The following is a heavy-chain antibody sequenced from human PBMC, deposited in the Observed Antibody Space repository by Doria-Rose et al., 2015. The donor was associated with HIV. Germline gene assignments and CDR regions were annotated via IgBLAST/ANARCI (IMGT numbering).Heavy chain of an antibody. CDR1: GVSLSSPGMG. CDR2: IFSDDER. J-gene: IGHJ4*02. V-gene: IGHV2-26*01. D-gene: IGHD6-13*01. CDR3: ARIKSSRWYHKYYFDF. Sequence: QESGPVLVEPTETLTLTCTVSGVSLSSPGMGVSWIRQPPGKALEWLAKIFSDDERCYKTSLNSRLTISRGTSKSQVVLTMTDMDPVDTATYYCARIKSSRWYHKYYFDFWGQGTLVIVSA.